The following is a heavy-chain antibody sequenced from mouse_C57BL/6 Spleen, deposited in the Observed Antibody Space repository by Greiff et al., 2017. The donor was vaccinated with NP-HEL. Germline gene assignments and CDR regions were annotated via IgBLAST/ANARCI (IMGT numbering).Heavy chain of an antibody. J-gene: IGHJ4*01. CDR1: GFTFSDYG. D-gene: IGHD1-1*01. Sequence: DVKLVESGGGLVKPGGSLKLSCAASGFTFSDYGMHWVRQAPEKGLEWVAYISSGSSTIYYADTVKGRFTISRDNAKNTLFLQMTSLRSEDTAMYYCARPGYYGLYAMDYWGQGTSVTVSS. V-gene: IGHV5-17*01. CDR2: ISSGSSTI. CDR3: ARPGYYGLYAMDY.